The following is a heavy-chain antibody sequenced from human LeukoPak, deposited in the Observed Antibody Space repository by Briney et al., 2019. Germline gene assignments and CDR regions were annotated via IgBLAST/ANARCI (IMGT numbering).Heavy chain of an antibody. CDR3: ARSTLASGNYVCWFDP. CDR2: IYHSGST. D-gene: IGHD3-16*01. J-gene: IGHJ5*02. V-gene: IGHV4-30-2*01. CDR1: GGSISSGGYS. Sequence: SQTLSLTCAVSGGSISSGGYSWSWIRQPPGKGLEWIGYIYHSGSTYYNPSLKSRVTMSVDTSKNQFSLKLSSVTAADTAVYYCARSTLASGNYVCWFDPWGQGTLVTVSS.